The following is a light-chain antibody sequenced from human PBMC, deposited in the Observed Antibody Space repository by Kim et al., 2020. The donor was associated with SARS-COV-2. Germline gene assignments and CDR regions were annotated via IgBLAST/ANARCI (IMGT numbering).Light chain of an antibody. CDR2: QDS. CDR3: QAWDSSTVV. Sequence: GSPGQTASITCSGDKLGDKYACWYQQKPGQSPVLVIYQDSKRPSGIPERFSGSDSGNTATLTISGTQAMDEADYYCQAWDSSTVVFGGGTQLTVL. J-gene: IGLJ2*01. CDR1: KLGDKY. V-gene: IGLV3-1*01.